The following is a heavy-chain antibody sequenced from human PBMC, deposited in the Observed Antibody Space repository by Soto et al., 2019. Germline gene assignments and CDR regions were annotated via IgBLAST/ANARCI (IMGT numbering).Heavy chain of an antibody. CDR3: AREGLFLVPTTVNSDYYYYAMDV. V-gene: IGHV1-69*12. J-gene: IGHJ6*02. D-gene: IGHD4-17*01. CDR1: GDTFSTYT. Sequence: QVQLVQSGAEVKKPGSSVKVSCKASGDTFSTYTIPWMRQAHGQGLEWRGGIIPRSATSKYEQKFQGSVTIPADDSTSTVYMELRTLRPEDTAVYYCAREGLFLVPTTVNSDYYYYAMDVCGQGTTVTVSS. CDR2: IIPRSATS.